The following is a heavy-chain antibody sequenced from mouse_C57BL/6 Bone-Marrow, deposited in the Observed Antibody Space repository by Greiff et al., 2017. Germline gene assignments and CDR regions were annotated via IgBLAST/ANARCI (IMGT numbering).Heavy chain of an antibody. V-gene: IGHV1-66*01. Sequence: QVQLQQSGPELVKPGASVKISCKASGYSFTSYYIHWVKQRPGQGLEWIGWIYPGSGNTKYNEKFKGKATLTADTSSSTAYMQLSSLTSEDSAVYYCARVGYSSNYSYYFDYWGQGTTLTVSS. CDR3: ARVGYSSNYSYYFDY. D-gene: IGHD2-5*01. CDR2: IYPGSGNT. CDR1: GYSFTSYY. J-gene: IGHJ2*01.